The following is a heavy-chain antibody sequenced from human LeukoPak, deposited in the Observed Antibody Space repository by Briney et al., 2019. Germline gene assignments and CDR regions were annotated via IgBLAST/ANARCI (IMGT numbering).Heavy chain of an antibody. CDR2: IYPDDSDT. CDR1: GYSFTTFW. D-gene: IGHD2-2*01. CDR3: ARGYCSSTSCYRFDS. J-gene: IGHJ4*02. Sequence: GESLKISCKGSGYSFTTFWIGWVRQMPGKGLEWMGIIYPDDSDTRYSSSFQGQVTISADKSISTAYLQWSSLKASDTAMYYCARGYCSSTSCYRFDSWGQGTLVTVSS. V-gene: IGHV5-51*01.